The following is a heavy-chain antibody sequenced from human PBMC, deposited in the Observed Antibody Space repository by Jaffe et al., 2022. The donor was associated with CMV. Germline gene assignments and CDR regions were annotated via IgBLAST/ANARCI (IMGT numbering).Heavy chain of an antibody. CDR3: ARGDSSSSGSGWSYYYYGMDV. V-gene: IGHV1-46*01. D-gene: IGHD6-6*01. J-gene: IGHJ6*02. CDR1: GYTFTSYY. Sequence: QVQLVQSGAEVKKPGASVKVSCKASGYTFTSYYMHWVRQAPGQGLEWMGIINPSGGSTSYAQKFQGRVTMTRDTSTSTVYMELSSLRSEDTAVYYCARGDSSSSGSGWSYYYYGMDVWGQGTTVTVSS. CDR2: INPSGGST.